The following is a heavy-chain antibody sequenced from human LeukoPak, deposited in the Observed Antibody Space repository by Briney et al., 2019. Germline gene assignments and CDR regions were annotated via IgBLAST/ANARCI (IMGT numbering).Heavy chain of an antibody. CDR2: ISSSGSTK. Sequence: LSLTCTVSGGSVSSGSYYWSWIRQAPGKGLEWVSYISSSGSTKYYADSVKGRFTISRDNAKNPYLQMNGLRAEDTAVYYCARDGHAYGRGSPHYWGQGTLVTVSS. CDR3: ARDGHAYGRGSPHY. CDR1: GGSVSSGSYY. J-gene: IGHJ4*02. D-gene: IGHD3-10*01. V-gene: IGHV3-11*01.